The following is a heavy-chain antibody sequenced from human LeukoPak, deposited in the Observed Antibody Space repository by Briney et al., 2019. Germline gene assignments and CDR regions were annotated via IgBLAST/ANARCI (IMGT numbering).Heavy chain of an antibody. CDR2: IIPNLGMA. J-gene: IGHJ4*02. Sequence: VASVKVSCKASGGTFSNDAISWVRQAPGQGLEWMGRIIPNLGMALYAQKFKGRVTITADKSPSTAYLELSSLTSEDTAVYFCARDLVCTMNCKDSWGQGTLVTVSS. V-gene: IGHV1-69*04. CDR3: ARDLVCTMNCKDS. CDR1: GGTFSNDA. D-gene: IGHD2-2*01.